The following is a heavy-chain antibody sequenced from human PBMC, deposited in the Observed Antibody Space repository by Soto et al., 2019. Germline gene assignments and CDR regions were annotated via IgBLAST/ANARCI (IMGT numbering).Heavy chain of an antibody. D-gene: IGHD6-13*01. CDR3: ARSPRYSSSWYSLNHYYYGMDV. V-gene: IGHV1-2*02. CDR2: INPNSGGT. Sequence: ASVKVSCKASGYTSTGYYMHWVRQAPGQGLEWMGWINPNSGGTNYAQKFQGRVTMTRDTSISTAYMELSRLRSDDTAVYYCARSPRYSSSWYSLNHYYYGMDVWGQGTTVTVSS. J-gene: IGHJ6*02. CDR1: GYTSTGYY.